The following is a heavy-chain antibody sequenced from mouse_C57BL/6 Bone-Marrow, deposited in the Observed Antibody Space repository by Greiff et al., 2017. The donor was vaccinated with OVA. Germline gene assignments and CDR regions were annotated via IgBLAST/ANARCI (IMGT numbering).Heavy chain of an antibody. CDR1: GYSFTGYF. J-gene: IGHJ2*01. Sequence: VQLKQSGPELVKPGDSVKISCKASGYSFTGYFMNWVMQSHGKSLEWIGRINPYNGDTFYNQKFKGKATLTVAKSSSTAHMELRSLTSEDSAVYYCARPHYYGSSYFDYWGQGTTLTVSS. CDR3: ARPHYYGSSYFDY. V-gene: IGHV1-20*01. CDR2: INPYNGDT. D-gene: IGHD1-1*01.